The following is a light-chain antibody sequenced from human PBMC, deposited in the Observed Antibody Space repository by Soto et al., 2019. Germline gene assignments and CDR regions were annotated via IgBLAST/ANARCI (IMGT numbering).Light chain of an antibody. CDR3: QQRGNWPRT. J-gene: IGKJ2*01. V-gene: IGKV3-11*01. Sequence: EIVLTQSPATLSLSPGERATLSCRASQSVSSYLAWYQQKPGQAPRLLIYDASNRATGIPARFCGSGSGTDFTLTISSLEPEDFAVYYCQQRGNWPRTFGQGTKLEIK. CDR2: DAS. CDR1: QSVSSY.